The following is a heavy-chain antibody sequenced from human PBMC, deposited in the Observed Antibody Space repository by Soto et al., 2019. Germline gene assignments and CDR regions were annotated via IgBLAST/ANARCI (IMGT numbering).Heavy chain of an antibody. CDR3: ARVSGKGGYYYYGMDV. Sequence: ASVKVSCKASGYTFTSYAMHWVRQAPGQRLEWMGWINAGNGNTKYSQKFQGRVTITRDTSASTAYMELSSLRSEDTAGYYCARVSGKGGYYYYGMDVWGQGTTVTVSS. CDR1: GYTFTSYA. V-gene: IGHV1-3*01. J-gene: IGHJ6*02. D-gene: IGHD3-16*01. CDR2: INAGNGNT.